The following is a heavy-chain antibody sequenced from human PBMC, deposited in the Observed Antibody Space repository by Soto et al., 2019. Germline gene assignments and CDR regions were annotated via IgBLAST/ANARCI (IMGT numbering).Heavy chain of an antibody. Sequence: QITLKESGPTLVKPTQTLTLTCTFSGFSLSTSGVGVGWIRQPPGKALEWLALIYWDDDKRYSPSLKRRLTITKDTYKNQVVLTMTSIDPVYTATYYCAHSPSYCSGCSCYSGVDHWGQGTLVTVSS. J-gene: IGHJ4*02. V-gene: IGHV2-5*02. CDR3: AHSPSYCSGCSCYSGVDH. D-gene: IGHD2-15*01. CDR2: IYWDDDK. CDR1: GFSLSTSGVG.